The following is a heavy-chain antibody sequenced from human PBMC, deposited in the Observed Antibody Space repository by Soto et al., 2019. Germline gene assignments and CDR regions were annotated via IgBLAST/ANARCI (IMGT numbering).Heavy chain of an antibody. D-gene: IGHD3-22*01. CDR1: GGSISSCTDY. J-gene: IGHJ4*02. Sequence: SETLSLTCTVSGGSISSCTDYWSWIRQPPGKVLEWIGYIYYTGTTDSNPSLKSRVSISVDTSKNQFSLKLSSLTAADTGVCYCAGGTSAYYYSLDYWGQGTLVTVSS. CDR3: AGGTSAYYYSLDY. V-gene: IGHV4-31*03. CDR2: IYYTGTT.